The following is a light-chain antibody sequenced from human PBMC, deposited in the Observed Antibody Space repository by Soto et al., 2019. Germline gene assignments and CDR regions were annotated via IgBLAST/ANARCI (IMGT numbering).Light chain of an antibody. CDR2: GAS. V-gene: IGKV1-12*01. CDR1: QGISRS. CDR3: QQADTFPIT. J-gene: IGKJ5*01. Sequence: DIQMTQSPASLSASVGDRVTISCQASQGISRSLAWYQQKPGKAPKLLIYGASSLQSGVPSRFSGSGFGTDFTLTISSLQPEDSAIYYCQQADTFPITFGQGTRLEIK.